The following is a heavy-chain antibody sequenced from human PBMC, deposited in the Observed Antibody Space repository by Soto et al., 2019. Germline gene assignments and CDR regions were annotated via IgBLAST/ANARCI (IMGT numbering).Heavy chain of an antibody. D-gene: IGHD3-3*01. CDR2: IWYDGSNK. Sequence: GGSLRLSCAASGFTFSSYGMHWVRQAPGKGLEWVAVIWYDGSNKCYADSVKGRFTISRDNSKNTLYLQMNSLRAEDTAVYYCARDGLRTIFGVVMPYYYGMDVWGQGTTVTVSS. CDR1: GFTFSSYG. V-gene: IGHV3-33*08. J-gene: IGHJ6*02. CDR3: ARDGLRTIFGVVMPYYYGMDV.